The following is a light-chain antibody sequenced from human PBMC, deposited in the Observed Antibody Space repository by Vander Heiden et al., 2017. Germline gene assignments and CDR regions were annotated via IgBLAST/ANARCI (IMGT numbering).Light chain of an antibody. Sequence: DIQMTQSPSSLSASVGDRVTITCRTSQSISSYLNWYQQKPGKAPKLLIYAASSLQSGVPSRFSGSGPGTDFTLTISSLQPEDFATYYCQQSDSTPIFTFGPGTKVDIK. CDR1: QSISSY. CDR3: QQSDSTPIFT. CDR2: AAS. J-gene: IGKJ3*01. V-gene: IGKV1-39*01.